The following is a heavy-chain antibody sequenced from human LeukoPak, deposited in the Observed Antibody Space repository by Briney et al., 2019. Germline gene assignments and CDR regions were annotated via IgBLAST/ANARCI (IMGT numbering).Heavy chain of an antibody. CDR3: AKSNTESQTTVGN. CDR2: VWSDGSNR. CDR1: GFTFNTYG. Sequence: GGSLRLSCAASGFTFNTYGMHWVRQAPGKGLEWIAVVWSDGSNRFYADSVEGRFTNSRDNSKNTLYLQMNSLRAEDTAVYYCAKSNTESQTTVGNWGQGTLVSVSS. J-gene: IGHJ4*02. V-gene: IGHV3-33*06. D-gene: IGHD1-14*01.